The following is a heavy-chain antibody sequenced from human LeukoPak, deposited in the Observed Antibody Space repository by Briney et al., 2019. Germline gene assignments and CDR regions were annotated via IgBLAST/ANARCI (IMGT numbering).Heavy chain of an antibody. CDR2: INPNSGGT. V-gene: IGHV1-2*02. J-gene: IGHJ4*02. CDR3: ARAYYDSSGLLHLDY. Sequence: ASVKVSCKASGYTFTGYYMHWVRQAPGQGLDWMGWINPNSGGTNYAQKFQGRVTMTRDTSISTAYMELSRLRSDDTAVYYCARAYYDSSGLLHLDYWGQGTLVTVSS. D-gene: IGHD3-22*01. CDR1: GYTFTGYY.